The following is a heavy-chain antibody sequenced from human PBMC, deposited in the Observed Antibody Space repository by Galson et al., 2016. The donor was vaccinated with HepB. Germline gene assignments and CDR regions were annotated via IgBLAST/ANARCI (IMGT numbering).Heavy chain of an antibody. V-gene: IGHV1-18*01. CDR3: ARVDIVVVPDNAYYFYGMDV. CDR2: ISGYNGKT. D-gene: IGHD2-2*01. Sequence: VKVSCKASGYTFTNYGISWVRQAPGQGLEWMGWISGYNGKTNHEQKFQGRLTMTTDTSTSTAYMELRSLRSDDTAVYYCARVDIVVVPDNAYYFYGMDVWGQGTTVTVSS. J-gene: IGHJ6*02. CDR1: GYTFTNYG.